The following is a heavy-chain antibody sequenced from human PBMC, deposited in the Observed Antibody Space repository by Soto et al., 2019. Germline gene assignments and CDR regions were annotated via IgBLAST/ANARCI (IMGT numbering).Heavy chain of an antibody. CDR3: ARAPTGDLDY. V-gene: IGHV1-8*01. J-gene: IGHJ4*02. CDR2: MNPNNGDR. D-gene: IGHD7-27*01. CDR1: GYTVTSYD. Sequence: QVQLVQSGAEVKKPGTSVKVSCKASGYTVTSYDINWVRQATGQGLEWMGWMNPNNGDRGYAQRFQGRVTMTRNTSISTAYMELSSLRSDDTAVYYCARAPTGDLDYWGRGTLVTVSS.